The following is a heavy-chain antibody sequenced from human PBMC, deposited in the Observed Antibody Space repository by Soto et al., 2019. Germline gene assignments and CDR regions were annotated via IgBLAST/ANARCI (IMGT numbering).Heavy chain of an antibody. CDR1: GFSFISYS. J-gene: IGHJ3*01. CDR2: ISNSGSVI. D-gene: IGHD2-2*01. CDR3: VRVYASNTFDL. V-gene: IGHV3-48*02. Sequence: EVQLVEAGGNLVQAGGSLRLSCAASGFSFISYSMSWVRQAPGKGLEWVSYISNSGSVIHDADSVKARFTISRDNAKNSLSLQMNSLRDEDTALYYCVRVYASNTFDLWGQGTVVTVSS.